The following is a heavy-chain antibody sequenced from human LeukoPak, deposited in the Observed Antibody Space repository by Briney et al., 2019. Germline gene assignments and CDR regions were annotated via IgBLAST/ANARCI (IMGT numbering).Heavy chain of an antibody. D-gene: IGHD6-13*01. CDR3: ARTPDPFTATWYWFDS. CDR1: EYRFANYW. Sequence: GESLKISCKGSEYRFANYWIGWVRQMPGKGLEWLGIIYPDDFDVRYSLSLQGHVTISADKSVNTAYLQWSSLKASDTAMYYCARTPDPFTATWYWFDSWGQGTLVIVSS. J-gene: IGHJ5*01. V-gene: IGHV5-51*03. CDR2: IYPDDFDV.